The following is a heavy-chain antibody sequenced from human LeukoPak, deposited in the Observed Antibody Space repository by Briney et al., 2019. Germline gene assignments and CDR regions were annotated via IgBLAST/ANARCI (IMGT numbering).Heavy chain of an antibody. Sequence: SETLSLTCTVCGGSISSSSYYWGWIRQPPGKGVEWIGSIYYSGSTYYNPALKSRVTISVDTSKNQFSLKLSSVTAADTAVYYCARLGSSGWYNWFDPWGQGPLVTVSS. D-gene: IGHD6-19*01. J-gene: IGHJ5*02. CDR1: GGSISSSSYY. CDR3: ARLGSSGWYNWFDP. CDR2: IYYSGST. V-gene: IGHV4-39*01.